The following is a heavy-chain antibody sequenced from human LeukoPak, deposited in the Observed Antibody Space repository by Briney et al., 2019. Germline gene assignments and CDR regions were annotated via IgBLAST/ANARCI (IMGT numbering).Heavy chain of an antibody. V-gene: IGHV1-69*13. Sequence: SVKVSCKASGYTFANYGFNWVRQAPGQGLEWMGGIIPIFGTANYAQKFQGRVTITADESTSTAYMELSSLRSEDTAVYYCASLQRWLQYRSFDYWGQGTLVTVSS. CDR1: GYTFANYG. CDR2: IIPIFGTA. D-gene: IGHD5-24*01. J-gene: IGHJ4*02. CDR3: ASLQRWLQYRSFDY.